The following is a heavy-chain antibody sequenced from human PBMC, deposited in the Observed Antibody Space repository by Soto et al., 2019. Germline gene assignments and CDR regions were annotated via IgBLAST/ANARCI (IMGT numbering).Heavy chain of an antibody. J-gene: IGHJ4*02. Sequence: GGSLRLSCAASGFTFSSYGMHWVRQAPGKGLEWVAVISYDGSNKYYADSVKGRFTISRDNSKNTLYLQMNSLRAEDTAVYYCAKSGKWLGVIDYWGQGTLVTVSS. D-gene: IGHD6-19*01. CDR2: ISYDGSNK. CDR3: AKSGKWLGVIDY. V-gene: IGHV3-30*18. CDR1: GFTFSSYG.